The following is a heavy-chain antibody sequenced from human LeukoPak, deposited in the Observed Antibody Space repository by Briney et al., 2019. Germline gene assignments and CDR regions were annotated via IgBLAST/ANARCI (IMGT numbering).Heavy chain of an antibody. CDR3: ATYSSLNRREFQY. CDR1: GLTFSNYW. J-gene: IGHJ1*01. CDR2: IKTDGSEK. D-gene: IGHD3-22*01. V-gene: IGHV3-7*01. Sequence: GGSLSLSCEGSGLTFSNYWMGWVRQAPGKGLQWVANIKTDGSEKYYVDSVKGRFTISRDNAKNSLYLQMNSLRAEDTAVYYCATYSSLNRREFQYWGQGTLLTVSS.